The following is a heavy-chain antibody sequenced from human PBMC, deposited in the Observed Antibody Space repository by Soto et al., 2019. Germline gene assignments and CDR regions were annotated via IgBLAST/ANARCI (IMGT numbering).Heavy chain of an antibody. V-gene: IGHV4-34*01. CDR2: INHSGST. D-gene: IGHD2-15*01. CDR3: VQLGGYCSGGSCPYGMDV. Sequence: PSETLSLTCAVYGGSFSGYYWSWIRQHPGKGLEWIGEINHSGSTNYNPSLKSRVTISVDTSKNQFSLKLSSVTAADTAVYYCVQLGGYCSGGSCPYGMDVWGQGTTVTVSS. CDR1: GGSFSGYY. J-gene: IGHJ6*02.